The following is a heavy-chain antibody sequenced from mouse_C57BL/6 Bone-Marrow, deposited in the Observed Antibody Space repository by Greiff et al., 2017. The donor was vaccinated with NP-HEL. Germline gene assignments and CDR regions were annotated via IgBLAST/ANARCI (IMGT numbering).Heavy chain of an antibody. V-gene: IGHV7-3*01. D-gene: IGHD1-1*01. CDR2: IRNKANGYTT. CDR1: GFTFTDYY. Sequence: EVQVVESGGGLVQPGGSLSLSCAASGFTFTDYYMSWVRQPPGKALEWLGFIRNKANGYTTEYSASVKGRFTISRDNSQSILYLQMNALRAEDSATYYCARRYYGSSSYAMDYWGQGTSVTVSS. CDR3: ARRYYGSSSYAMDY. J-gene: IGHJ4*01.